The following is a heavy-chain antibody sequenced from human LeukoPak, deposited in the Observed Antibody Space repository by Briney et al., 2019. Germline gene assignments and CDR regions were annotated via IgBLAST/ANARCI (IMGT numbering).Heavy chain of an antibody. CDR2: ISYDGSNK. J-gene: IGHJ4*02. D-gene: IGHD3-22*01. Sequence: GRSLRLYCAASGFTFSSYGMHWDRQAPGKGLEWVAVISYDGSNKYYADSVKGRFTISRDNSKNTLYLQMNSLRAVDTAVYYCAKEATYYYDSSGYYYIDYFDYWGQGTLVTVSS. CDR1: GFTFSSYG. CDR3: AKEATYYYDSSGYYYIDYFDY. V-gene: IGHV3-30*18.